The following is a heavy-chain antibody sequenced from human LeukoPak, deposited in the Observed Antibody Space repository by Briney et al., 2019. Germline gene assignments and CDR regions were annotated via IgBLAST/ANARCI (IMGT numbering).Heavy chain of an antibody. Sequence: ASVKVSCKTSGYTFRDYYMHWFRQAPGQGLEWMGWINPKNGGTNYAQKFQGRVTMTRDTSFSTAYMELSRLRSDDTAVYYCARGPNTAAFDHWGQGTLVTVSS. D-gene: IGHD6-13*01. CDR1: GYTFRDYY. V-gene: IGHV1-2*02. CDR2: INPKNGGT. CDR3: ARGPNTAAFDH. J-gene: IGHJ4*02.